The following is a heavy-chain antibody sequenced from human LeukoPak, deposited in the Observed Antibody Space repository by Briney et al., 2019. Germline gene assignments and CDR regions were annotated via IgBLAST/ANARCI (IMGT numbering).Heavy chain of an antibody. CDR2: ISWNGGST. CDR1: GFTFDDYG. J-gene: IGHJ4*02. CDR3: ARGYLLAVAGTASLDY. D-gene: IGHD6-19*01. V-gene: IGHV3-20*04. Sequence: PGGSLRLSCAASGFTFDDYGMSWVRQAPGKGLEWVSGISWNGGSTGYADSVKGRFTISRDNAKNSLYLQMNSLRAEDTALYYCARGYLLAVAGTASLDYWGQGTLVTVSS.